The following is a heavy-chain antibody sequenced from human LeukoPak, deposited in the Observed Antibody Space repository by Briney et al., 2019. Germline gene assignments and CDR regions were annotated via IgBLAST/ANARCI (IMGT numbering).Heavy chain of an antibody. CDR3: ARGTPYGDLDY. J-gene: IGHJ4*02. V-gene: IGHV1-2*02. Sequence: ASVKVSCKASGYTFTGYYMHWVRQAPGQGPEWLGWINPNSGGAHFAQNFQGRVTMTRDTSISTAYMELSRLRSDDTAVYYCARGTPYGDLDYWGQGTLVTVSS. CDR2: INPNSGGA. D-gene: IGHD4-17*01. CDR1: GYTFTGYY.